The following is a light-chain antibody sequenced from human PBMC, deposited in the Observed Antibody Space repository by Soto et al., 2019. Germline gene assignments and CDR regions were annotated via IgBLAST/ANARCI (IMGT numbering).Light chain of an antibody. CDR1: SSDVGGYNY. Sequence: QSVLTQPASVSGSPGQSITISCTGTSSDVGGYNYVSWYQHHPGKAPKLMIYDVSNRPSGVSNRFSGSKSGNTASLIISGLQAEDEADYYCSSYTSSSTLSTYVFVTGTKVNVL. V-gene: IGLV2-14*03. J-gene: IGLJ1*01. CDR2: DVS. CDR3: SSYTSSSTLSTYV.